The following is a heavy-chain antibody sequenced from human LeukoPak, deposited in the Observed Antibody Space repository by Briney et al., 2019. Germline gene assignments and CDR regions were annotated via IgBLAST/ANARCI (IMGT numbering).Heavy chain of an antibody. Sequence: GGSLRLSCVGSGFTFSDYAMSWVRLAPGKGLEWVSAVSNGGGDTYNADSVKGRFTISRDNSRSTLYLQMNSLRVEDTAVYYCAKDYPSANAGDYWGQGTLVTVSS. CDR2: VSNGGGDT. CDR1: GFTFSDYA. V-gene: IGHV3-23*01. J-gene: IGHJ4*02. CDR3: AKDYPSANAGDY.